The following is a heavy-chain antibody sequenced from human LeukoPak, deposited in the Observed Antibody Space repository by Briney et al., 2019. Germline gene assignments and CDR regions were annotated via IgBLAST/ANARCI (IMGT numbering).Heavy chain of an antibody. D-gene: IGHD2-15*01. J-gene: IGHJ5*02. V-gene: IGHV4-34*01. CDR1: GGSFSGYY. CDR2: INHSGST. Sequence: PSETLSLTCAVYGGSFSGYYWSWIRQPPGKGLEWIGEINHSGSTNYNPSLKSRVTISVDTSKNQFSLKLSSVTAADTAVYYCARRTYCSGGSCSPRFDPWGQGTLVTVSS. CDR3: ARRTYCSGGSCSPRFDP.